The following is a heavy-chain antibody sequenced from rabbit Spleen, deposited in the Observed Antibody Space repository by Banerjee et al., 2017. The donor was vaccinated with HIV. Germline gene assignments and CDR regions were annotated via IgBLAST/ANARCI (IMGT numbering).Heavy chain of an antibody. CDR2: INVGSSGRT. D-gene: IGHD8-1*01. V-gene: IGHV1S45*01. Sequence: QEQLVESGGGLFQPGGSLALTCKVSGIDLSSYGISWVRQAPEKGLEWIACINVGSSGRTYYASWAKGRFTISKTSSTTVTLQMTSLTAADTATYFCARGFWDGSSDVFELWGPGTLVTVS. J-gene: IGHJ4*01. CDR3: ARGFWDGSSDVFEL. CDR1: GIDLSSYG.